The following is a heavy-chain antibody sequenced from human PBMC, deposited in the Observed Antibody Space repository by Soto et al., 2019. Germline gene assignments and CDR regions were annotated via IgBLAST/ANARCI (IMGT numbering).Heavy chain of an antibody. D-gene: IGHD3-10*01. CDR1: GYTFTSYD. J-gene: IGHJ6*02. Sequence: ASVKVSCKASGYTFTSYDINWVRQATGQGLEWMGWMNPNSGNTGYAQKFQGRVTMTRNTSISTAYMGLSSLRSEDTAVYYCARGHSGMARLYYYGMDVWGQGTTVT. CDR2: MNPNSGNT. V-gene: IGHV1-8*01. CDR3: ARGHSGMARLYYYGMDV.